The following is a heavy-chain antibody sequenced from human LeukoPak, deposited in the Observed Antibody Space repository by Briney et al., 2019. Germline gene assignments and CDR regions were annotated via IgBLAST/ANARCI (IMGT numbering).Heavy chain of an antibody. D-gene: IGHD1-26*01. CDR1: DDSISSYY. Sequence: SETLSLTCRVSDDSISSYYWNWIRQPPGKPLEWIGYTHYSGNTNYNPSLKSRVTTLVDMSKNQFSLKLSSVTAADTAVYYCARWGGTLNAFDVWGQGTMVTVSS. J-gene: IGHJ3*01. CDR3: ARWGGTLNAFDV. V-gene: IGHV4-59*08. CDR2: THYSGNT.